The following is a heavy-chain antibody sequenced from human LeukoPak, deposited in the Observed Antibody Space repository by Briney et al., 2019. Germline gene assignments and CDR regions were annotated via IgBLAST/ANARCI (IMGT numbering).Heavy chain of an antibody. V-gene: IGHV3-23*01. J-gene: IGHJ5*02. D-gene: IGHD2-2*01. Sequence: PGGSRRLSCAASGITFSSYAMSWVRQAPGKGLEWVSAISGSGGSTYYADSVKGRFTISRDNSKNTLYLQMNSLRAEDTAVYYCAKDGVVVVPAALTHNWFDPWGQGTLVTVSS. CDR3: AKDGVVVVPAALTHNWFDP. CDR1: GITFSSYA. CDR2: ISGSGGST.